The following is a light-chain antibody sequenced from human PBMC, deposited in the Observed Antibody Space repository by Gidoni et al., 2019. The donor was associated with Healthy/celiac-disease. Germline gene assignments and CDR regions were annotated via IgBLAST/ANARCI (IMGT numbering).Light chain of an antibody. V-gene: IGKV2-28*01. CDR1: QSLLHSNGYNY. Sequence: DIVMTQSPLSLPVIPGEPASISCRSSQSLLHSNGYNYLDWYLQKPGQSPQLLIDLGSNRASGVPDRFSGSGSGTDFTLKISRVEAEDVGVYDCMQALQTPRTFGQXTKVEIK. J-gene: IGKJ1*01. CDR2: LGS. CDR3: MQALQTPRT.